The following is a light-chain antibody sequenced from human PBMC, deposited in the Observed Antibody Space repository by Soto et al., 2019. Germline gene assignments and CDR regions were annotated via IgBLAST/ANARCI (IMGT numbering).Light chain of an antibody. CDR1: SSDIGAYNY. V-gene: IGLV2-14*03. CDR2: DVT. J-gene: IGLJ3*02. Sequence: QSALTQPASVSGSPGQSITFSCTGTSSDIGAYNYVSWYQHHPGKAPKLLIYDVTDRPSGVSDRFSGSKSGTTASLTISGLQAEDEADYFCSSYTTINTVVGFGGGTKLTVL. CDR3: SSYTTINTVVG.